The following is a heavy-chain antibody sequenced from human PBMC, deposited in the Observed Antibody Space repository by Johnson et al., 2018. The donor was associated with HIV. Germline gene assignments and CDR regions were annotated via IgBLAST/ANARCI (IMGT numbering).Heavy chain of an antibody. CDR1: GFTFTSFS. J-gene: IGHJ3*02. CDR3: ARPFRSGADIDGFEI. CDR2: ILYDGTVE. Sequence: QMQLVESGGGVVQPGRSLTLSCAASGFTFTSFSMHWVRQTPGKGLDWVAVILYDGTVEKYADSVKGRFTISRDNSKNTVSLQMNSLRPEDTAIYYCARPFRSGADIDGFEIWGHGTMVTVSS. V-gene: IGHV3-30*04. D-gene: IGHD3-22*01.